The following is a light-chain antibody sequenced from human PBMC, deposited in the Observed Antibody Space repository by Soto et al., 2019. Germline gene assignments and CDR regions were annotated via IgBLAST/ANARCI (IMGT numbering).Light chain of an antibody. J-gene: IGLJ2*01. CDR3: SSYSSSFPYTV. Sequence: QSALTQPASVSGSPGQSITISCTGTSSDVGGYNYVSWYQQHPGKAPKLMIYDVSNRPSGVSNRSSGSKSGNTASLTISGLQADDYSVYYCSSYSSSFPYTVFFGG. CDR1: SSDVGGYNY. CDR2: DVS. V-gene: IGLV2-14*01.